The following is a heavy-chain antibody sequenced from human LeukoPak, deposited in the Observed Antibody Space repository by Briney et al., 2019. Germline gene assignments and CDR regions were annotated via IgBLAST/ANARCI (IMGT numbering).Heavy chain of an antibody. Sequence: GGSLRLSCAASGFTFSSYAMHWVRQAPGKGLEWVAVISYDGSNKYYADSVKGRFTISRDNSKDTLYLQMNSLRAEDTAVYYCASQYSSGWSCDYWGQGTLVTVSS. CDR3: ASQYSSGWSCDY. CDR2: ISYDGSNK. CDR1: GFTFSSYA. V-gene: IGHV3-30-3*01. J-gene: IGHJ4*02. D-gene: IGHD6-19*01.